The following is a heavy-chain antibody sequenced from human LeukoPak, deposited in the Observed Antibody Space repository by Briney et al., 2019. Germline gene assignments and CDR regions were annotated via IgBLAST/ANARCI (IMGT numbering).Heavy chain of an antibody. Sequence: SETLSLTCTVSGGSISSYYWSWIRQPAGKGLEWIGRIYTSGSTNYNPSLKSRVTISVDKSKNQFSLKLSSVTAADTAVYYCAKEWSDSYYFDYWGQGTLVTVSS. CDR2: IYTSGST. CDR1: GGSISSYY. D-gene: IGHD3-3*01. V-gene: IGHV4-4*07. J-gene: IGHJ4*02. CDR3: AKEWSDSYYFDY.